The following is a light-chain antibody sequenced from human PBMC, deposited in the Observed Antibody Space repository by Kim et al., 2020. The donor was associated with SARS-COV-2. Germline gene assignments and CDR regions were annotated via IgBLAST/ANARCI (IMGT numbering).Light chain of an antibody. Sequence: SPVKRATLSCRASQTINNNYLAWYQQKPGQAPRLLIYGASSRATGIPDRFSGSGSGTDFTLTISRLEPEDFAVYHCQQYSNSIIFGQGTRLEIK. CDR2: GAS. CDR1: QTINNNY. CDR3: QQYSNSII. J-gene: IGKJ5*01. V-gene: IGKV3-20*01.